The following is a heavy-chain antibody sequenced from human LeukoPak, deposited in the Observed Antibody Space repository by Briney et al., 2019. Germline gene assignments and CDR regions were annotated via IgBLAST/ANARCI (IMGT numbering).Heavy chain of an antibody. Sequence: ASVKVSCKASGYTFTSYGISWARQAPGQGLEWMGWISAYNGNTNYAQKLQGRVTMTTDTSTSTAYMELRSLRSDDTAVYYCARGGAYCGGDCFFGYWGQGTLVTVSS. CDR1: GYTFTSYG. V-gene: IGHV1-18*01. J-gene: IGHJ4*02. CDR2: ISAYNGNT. D-gene: IGHD2-21*02. CDR3: ARGGAYCGGDCFFGY.